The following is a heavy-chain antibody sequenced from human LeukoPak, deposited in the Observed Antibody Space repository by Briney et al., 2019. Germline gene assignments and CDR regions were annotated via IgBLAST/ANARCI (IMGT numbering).Heavy chain of an antibody. V-gene: IGHV3-74*01. J-gene: IGHJ4*02. CDR3: AAFYYDPAY. CDR2: ISGDGRST. D-gene: IGHD3-22*01. Sequence: GGSLRLXCAASGFTFRTYWMHWVRQAPGKGLIWVSRISGDGRSTSYADSVKGRFTISRDNAKNTLYLQMHSLRAEDTAVYYCAAFYYDPAYWGQGTLVTVSS. CDR1: GFTFRTYW.